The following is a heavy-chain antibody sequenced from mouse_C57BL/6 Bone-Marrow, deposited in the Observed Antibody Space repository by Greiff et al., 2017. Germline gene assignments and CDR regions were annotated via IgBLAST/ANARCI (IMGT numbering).Heavy chain of an antibody. Sequence: QVQLQQSGPELVKPGASVKISCKASGYAFSSSWMNWVKQRPGKGLGGIGRFYPGDGDTNYNGKFKGKATLTADKSSSTAYMQLSSLTSEDSAVYFCARSQLRLLAWFAYWGQGTLVTVSA. J-gene: IGHJ3*01. D-gene: IGHD3-2*02. CDR1: GYAFSSSW. CDR3: ARSQLRLLAWFAY. V-gene: IGHV1-82*01. CDR2: FYPGDGDT.